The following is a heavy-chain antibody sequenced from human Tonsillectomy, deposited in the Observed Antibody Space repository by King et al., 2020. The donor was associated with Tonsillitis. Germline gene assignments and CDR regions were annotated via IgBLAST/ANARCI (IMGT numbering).Heavy chain of an antibody. Sequence: VQLVESGGGLVQSGGSLRLSCSASGFTFRDYWMSWVRQAPGEGLEWVANIKEDGSETFYVDSVKGRFTISRDNATHSVYLQMNSLRTEETALYYCARDSGSCNGCAFDILGQGTMVTVSS. J-gene: IGHJ3*02. CDR1: GFTFRDYW. D-gene: IGHD2-15*01. CDR2: IKEDGSET. CDR3: ARDSGSCNGCAFDI. V-gene: IGHV3-7*01.